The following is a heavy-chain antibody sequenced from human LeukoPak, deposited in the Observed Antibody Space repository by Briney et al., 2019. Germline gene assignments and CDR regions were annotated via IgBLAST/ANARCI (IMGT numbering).Heavy chain of an antibody. CDR3: ASHQDYGDYDGYYYYYMDV. CDR1: GGSISSYY. V-gene: IGHV4-59*01. CDR2: IYYSGST. D-gene: IGHD4-17*01. Sequence: PSETLSLTCTVSGGSISSYYWSWIRQPPGKGLEWIGYIYYSGSTNYNPSLKSRVTISVDTSKNQFSLKLSSVTAADTAVYYCASHQDYGDYDGYYYYYMDVWGKGTTVTVSS. J-gene: IGHJ6*03.